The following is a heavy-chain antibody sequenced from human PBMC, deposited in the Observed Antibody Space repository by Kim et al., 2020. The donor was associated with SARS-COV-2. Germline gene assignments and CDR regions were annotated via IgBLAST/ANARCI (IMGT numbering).Heavy chain of an antibody. CDR3: LGGFYFDY. J-gene: IGHJ4*02. CDR2: GNGNT. V-gene: IGHV1-3*01. Sequence: GNGNTIYSPKVQGRVTLTTDTAASTAYMELSFLRSEDAAVYYCLGGFYFDYWGQGTLVTVSS. D-gene: IGHD3-16*01.